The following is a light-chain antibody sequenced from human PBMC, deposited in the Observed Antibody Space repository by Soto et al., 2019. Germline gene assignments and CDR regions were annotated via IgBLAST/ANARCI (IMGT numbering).Light chain of an antibody. V-gene: IGLV2-23*01. CDR3: CSYASSSSYV. Sequence: QSVLTQPASVSGSPGQSITISCSGTTSDVGGYNLVSWYQQHTAKAPKLLIYEGTQRPSGASSRFSGSKSGNTASLTISGLQAEDDTDYYCCSYASSSSYVFGTGTKVTVL. J-gene: IGLJ1*01. CDR1: TSDVGGYNL. CDR2: EGT.